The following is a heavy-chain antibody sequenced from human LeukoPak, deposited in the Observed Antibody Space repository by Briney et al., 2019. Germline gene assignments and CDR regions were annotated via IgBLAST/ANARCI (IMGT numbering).Heavy chain of an antibody. CDR3: ARELLNYNPAGY. D-gene: IGHD3-10*01. CDR2: ISHSGTS. CDR1: GDSISSGSH. V-gene: IGHV4-38-2*02. J-gene: IGHJ4*02. Sequence: SETLSLTCTVSGDSISSGSHWGWLRQPPGKGLEWIGCISHSGTSYYNPSFKSRVAISVDTSKKHFSLNLNSVTAADTAVYYCARELLNYNPAGYWGQGTLVTVSS.